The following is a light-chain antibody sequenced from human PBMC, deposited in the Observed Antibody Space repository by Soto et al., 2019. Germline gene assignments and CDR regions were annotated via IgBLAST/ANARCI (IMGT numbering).Light chain of an antibody. V-gene: IGKV1-5*01. CDR3: QQYNGYSWT. Sequence: DIQMTQSPSTLSASVGDRVAITCRASQSISQWVAWYQQKPGRAPELLIYDASKLKSGVPSRFRGSGSGTEFRLTITSLQPDDSAMYYCQQYNGYSWTFGRGTKVEIK. CDR2: DAS. CDR1: QSISQW. J-gene: IGKJ1*01.